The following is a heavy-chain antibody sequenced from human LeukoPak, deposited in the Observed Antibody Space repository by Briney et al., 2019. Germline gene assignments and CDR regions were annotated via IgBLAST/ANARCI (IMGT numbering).Heavy chain of an antibody. D-gene: IGHD3-3*01. Sequence: GGSLRLSCAASGFTFSTYGMSWVRQAPGKGLEWVSGINWNGGSTGYADSVKGRFTISRDNAKNSLYLQMNSLRAEDTALYYCARVTKDFWSGYYTLYYYYYMDVWGKGTTVTVSS. CDR3: ARVTKDFWSGYYTLYYYYYMDV. CDR1: GFTFSTYG. J-gene: IGHJ6*03. CDR2: INWNGGST. V-gene: IGHV3-20*04.